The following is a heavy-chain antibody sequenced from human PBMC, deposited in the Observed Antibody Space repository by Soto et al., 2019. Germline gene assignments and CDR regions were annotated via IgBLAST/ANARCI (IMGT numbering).Heavy chain of an antibody. CDR2: ISSSSSYI. V-gene: IGHV3-21*01. D-gene: IGHD3-16*01. CDR1: GFTFSSYS. J-gene: IGHJ6*03. CDR3: ARDGAMGGYRYYYMDV. Sequence: EVQLVESGGGLVKPGGSLRLSCAASGFTFSSYSMNWVRQAPGKGLEWVSSISSSSSYIYYADSVKGRFTISRDNAKNSLYLQMNSLRAEDTAVYYCARDGAMGGYRYYYMDVWGKGTTVTVSS.